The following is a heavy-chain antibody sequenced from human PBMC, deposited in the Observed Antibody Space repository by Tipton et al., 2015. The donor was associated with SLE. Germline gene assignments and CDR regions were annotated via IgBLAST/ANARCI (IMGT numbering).Heavy chain of an antibody. D-gene: IGHD3-3*02. CDR3: ATFSQSRLFDY. J-gene: IGHJ4*02. Sequence: TLSLTCTVSGGSISSINYFWGWIRQPPGKGLEWIGTIYFSGSTYYNLSLTSRVTISVDTSRNQFSLRLISVTAADTAVYYCATFSQSRLFDYWGQGRLVTVSS. V-gene: IGHV4-39*07. CDR1: GGSISSINYF. CDR2: IYFSGST.